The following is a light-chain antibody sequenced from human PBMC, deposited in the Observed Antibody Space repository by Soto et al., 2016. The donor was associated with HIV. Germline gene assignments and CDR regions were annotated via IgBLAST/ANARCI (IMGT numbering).Light chain of an antibody. CDR1: NIGSES. CDR2: DDS. V-gene: IGLV3-21*03. Sequence: SYELAQPPSVSVAPGKTARITCGGENIGSESVHWYQQQPGQAPVLVVHDDSVRPSGIPERFSGSNSGNTATLTISRVEVGDEADYYCQVWDSSSNPWVFGGGTKLTVL. CDR3: QVWDSSSNPWV. J-gene: IGLJ3*02.